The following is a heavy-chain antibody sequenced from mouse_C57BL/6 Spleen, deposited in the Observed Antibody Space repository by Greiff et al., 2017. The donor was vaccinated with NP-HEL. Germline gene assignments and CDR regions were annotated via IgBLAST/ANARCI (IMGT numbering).Heavy chain of an antibody. CDR2: INPSSGYT. CDR3: ARFDYDEGFAY. V-gene: IGHV1-4*01. D-gene: IGHD2-4*01. J-gene: IGHJ3*01. CDR1: GYTFTSYT. Sequence: QVQLQQSGAELARPGASVKMSCKASGYTFTSYTMHWVKQRPGQGLEWIGYINPSSGYTKYNQKFKDKATLTADKSSSTAYMQLSSLTSEDSAVYYCARFDYDEGFAYWGQGTLVTASA.